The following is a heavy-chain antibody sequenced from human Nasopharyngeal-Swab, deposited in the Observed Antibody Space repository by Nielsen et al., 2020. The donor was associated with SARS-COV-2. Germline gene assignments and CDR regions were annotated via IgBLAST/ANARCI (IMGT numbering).Heavy chain of an antibody. CDR2: ISGSGGST. J-gene: IGHJ6*02. V-gene: IGHV3-23*01. CDR3: ARERESIYYGSGSLYYYYYGMDV. CDR1: GFTFSSYA. D-gene: IGHD3-10*01. Sequence: GESLKISCAASGFTFSSYAMHWVRQAPGKGLEWVSAISGSGGSTYYADSVKGRFTISRDNSKNTLYLQMNSLRAEDTAVYYCARERESIYYGSGSLYYYYYGMDVWGQGTTVTVSS.